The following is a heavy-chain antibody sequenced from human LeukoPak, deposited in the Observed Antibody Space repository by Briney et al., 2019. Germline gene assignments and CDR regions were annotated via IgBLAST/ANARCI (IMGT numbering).Heavy chain of an antibody. CDR2: INPNSGGT. J-gene: IGHJ4*02. V-gene: IGHV1-2*02. CDR1: GYTFTCYY. D-gene: IGHD3-10*01. Sequence: ASVKVSCKASGYTFTCYYMHWVRQAPGQGREWMGWINPNSGGTNYAQKFQGRVTMTRDTSISTAYMELSRLRSDDTAVYYCARGGSGSYYTLFDYWGQGALVTVSS. CDR3: ARGGSGSYYTLFDY.